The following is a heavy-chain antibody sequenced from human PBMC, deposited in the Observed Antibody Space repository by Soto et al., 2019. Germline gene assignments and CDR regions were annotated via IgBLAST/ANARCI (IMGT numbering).Heavy chain of an antibody. CDR3: XRGPRQLGGHYYYGMDV. J-gene: IGHJ6*02. CDR2: IYDSGST. D-gene: IGHD1-1*01. Sequence: TLSLTCSVSGGSISIGGFYWTWIRQHPGKGLEWIGFIYDSGSTYYNASLKSRVTISGDTSKNQFSLKLSSVTSADTALYYCXRGPRQLGGHYYYGMDVWGQGTTVTVSS. CDR1: GGSISIGGFY. V-gene: IGHV4-31*03.